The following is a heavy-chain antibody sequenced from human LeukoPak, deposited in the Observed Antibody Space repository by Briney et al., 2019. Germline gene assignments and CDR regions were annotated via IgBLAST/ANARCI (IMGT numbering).Heavy chain of an antibody. CDR3: ARGRYDFWSGYFKYNWFDP. J-gene: IGHJ5*02. V-gene: IGHV1-8*01. Sequence: GASVKVSCKASGYTFTSYDINWVRQATGQGLEWMGWMNPNSGNTGYAQKFQGRVTMTRNTSISTAYMELSSLRSEDTAVYYCARGRYDFWSGYFKYNWFDPWGQRTLVTVSS. D-gene: IGHD3-3*01. CDR2: MNPNSGNT. CDR1: GYTFTSYD.